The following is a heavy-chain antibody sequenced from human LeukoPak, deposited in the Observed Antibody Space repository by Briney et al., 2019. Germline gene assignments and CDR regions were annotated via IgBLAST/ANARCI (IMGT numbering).Heavy chain of an antibody. CDR1: GYSFTSYW. CDR3: ARHAGTYYISSLQ. CDR2: IYPGDSDT. V-gene: IGHV5-51*01. J-gene: IGHJ4*02. D-gene: IGHD6-6*01. Sequence: GECLKISCKGSGYSFTSYWIGWVRQMPGKGLEWMGIIYPGDSDTRYSPSFQGQVTISADKSISTAYLQWSSLKASDTAMYYCARHAGTYYISSLQWGQGTLVTVSS.